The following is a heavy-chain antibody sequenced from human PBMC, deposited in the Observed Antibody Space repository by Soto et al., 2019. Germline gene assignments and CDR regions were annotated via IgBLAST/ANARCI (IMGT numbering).Heavy chain of an antibody. CDR3: TTAVAGTPGYYYYYGTDV. CDR2: IKSKTDGGTT. J-gene: IGHJ6*02. Sequence: GGSLRLSCAASGFTFSNAWMNWVRQAPGKGLEWVGRIKSKTDGGTTDYAAPVKGRFTISKDDSKNTLYLQMNSLKTEDTAVYYCTTAVAGTPGYYYYYGTDVWGQGTTVTVSS. CDR1: GFTFSNAW. V-gene: IGHV3-15*07. D-gene: IGHD6-19*01.